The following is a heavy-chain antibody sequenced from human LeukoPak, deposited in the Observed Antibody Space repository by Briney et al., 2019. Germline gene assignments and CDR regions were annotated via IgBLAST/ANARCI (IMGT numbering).Heavy chain of an antibody. CDR1: GGSISSYY. J-gene: IGHJ5*02. CDR2: IYTSGST. CDR3: ARGRGKLELRFIWFDP. D-gene: IGHD1-7*01. Sequence: SETLSLTCTVSGGSISSYYWSWIRQPAGKGLEWIGRIYTSGSTNYNPSLKSRVTMSVDTSKNQFSLKLSSVTAADTAVYYCARGRGKLELRFIWFDPWGQGTLVTVSS. V-gene: IGHV4-4*07.